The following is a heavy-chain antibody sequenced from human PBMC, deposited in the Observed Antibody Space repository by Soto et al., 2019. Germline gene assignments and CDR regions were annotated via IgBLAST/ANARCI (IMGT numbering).Heavy chain of an antibody. CDR3: AREGWYGTQRYYFDF. J-gene: IGHJ4*02. CDR2: IIPIFGTS. Sequence: QVQLVQSGAEVKKPGSSVKVSCKASGGTSSSYAISWVRQAPGQGLEWMGVIIPIFGTSNYAQKFQGRVTVTAEKSRSTAYMELTSLRYEDTAVYYCAREGWYGTQRYYFDFWGQGTLVTVSS. D-gene: IGHD2-15*01. CDR1: GGTSSSYA. V-gene: IGHV1-69*06.